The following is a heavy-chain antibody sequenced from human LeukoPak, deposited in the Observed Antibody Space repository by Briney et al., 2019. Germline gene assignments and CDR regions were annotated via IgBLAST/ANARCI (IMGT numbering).Heavy chain of an antibody. Sequence: ASVKVSCKASGYTFTSYAMHWVRQAPGQRPEWMGWINAGNGNTKYSQKFQGRVTITRDTSASTVYMELSSLRSEDTAVYYYARGHDILTGNYDYWGQGTLVTVSS. CDR1: GYTFTSYA. V-gene: IGHV1-3*01. CDR2: INAGNGNT. CDR3: ARGHDILTGNYDY. J-gene: IGHJ4*02. D-gene: IGHD3-9*01.